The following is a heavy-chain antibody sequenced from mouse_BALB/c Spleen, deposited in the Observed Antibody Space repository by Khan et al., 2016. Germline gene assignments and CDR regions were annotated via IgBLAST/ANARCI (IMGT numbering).Heavy chain of an antibody. J-gene: IGHJ3*01. CDR1: GFPFSSYG. V-gene: IGHV5-6*01. CDR3: ARHDYDGGAWVAY. D-gene: IGHD2-4*01. Sequence: EVELVESGGHLVKPGGSLKLSCAASGFPFSSYGMSWVRQTPDKSLEWVATISSGGYYTYYPDSVKGRFTISRDDAKHTLYLQMSSLRSDDTAIYYCARHDYDGGAWVAYWGQGTLVTVSA. CDR2: ISSGGYYT.